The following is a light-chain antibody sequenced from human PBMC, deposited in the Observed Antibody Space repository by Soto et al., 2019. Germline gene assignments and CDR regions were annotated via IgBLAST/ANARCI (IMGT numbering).Light chain of an antibody. Sequence: DIVMTQSPLSLPVTPGEPASISCRSSQSLLHSSGYVYLDWYLQKPGQSPQLLIYLGSNRASGVPDRFSGTVSGTDFTLEISRVEAEDVCVYYCMQALQTPRTFGQGTKLEIK. CDR1: QSLLHSSGYVY. CDR2: LGS. V-gene: IGKV2-28*01. J-gene: IGKJ2*01. CDR3: MQALQTPRT.